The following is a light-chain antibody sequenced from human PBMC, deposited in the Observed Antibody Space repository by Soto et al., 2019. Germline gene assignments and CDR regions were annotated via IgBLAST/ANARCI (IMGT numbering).Light chain of an antibody. CDR2: GNS. CDR3: QSYDSSLYVV. V-gene: IGLV1-40*01. J-gene: IGLJ2*01. Sequence: QSALTQPPSVSGAPGQRVTISCTGSSSNIGAGYDVHWYQQLPGTAPKLLIYGNSNRPSGVPDRFSGSKSGTSASLAITGLQAEDEADYYRQSYDSSLYVVFGGGTKLTVL. CDR1: SSNIGAGYD.